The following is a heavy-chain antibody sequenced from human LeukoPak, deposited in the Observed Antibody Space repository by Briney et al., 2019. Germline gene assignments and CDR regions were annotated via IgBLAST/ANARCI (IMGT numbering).Heavy chain of an antibody. V-gene: IGHV4-4*02. J-gene: IGHJ4*02. CDR1: GGSISNTNW. Sequence: SETLSLTCDVSGGSISNTNWWSWVRQPPGQGLEWIGEVSLTGQTNYNPSLNGRVTMSLDESSNQLSLKLTSVTAADTAIYYCSRESGAFCRFGYWGQGTLVIVPS. CDR3: SRESGAFCRFGY. D-gene: IGHD1-26*01. CDR2: VSLTGQT.